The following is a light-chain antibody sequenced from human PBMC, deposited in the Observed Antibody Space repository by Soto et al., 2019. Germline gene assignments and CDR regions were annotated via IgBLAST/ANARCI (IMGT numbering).Light chain of an antibody. CDR2: GAS. J-gene: IGKJ5*01. CDR1: QSVSTN. V-gene: IGKV3-15*01. Sequence: ETVMTQSPATLSMSPGERVTLSCRASQSVSTNVAWYQQKPGQAPRLLIYGASTRATGIPPRFSGSGYATEFTLTISSLQTEDFAVYYCHQYNYRRPYTFGQGTRLETK. CDR3: HQYNYRRPYT.